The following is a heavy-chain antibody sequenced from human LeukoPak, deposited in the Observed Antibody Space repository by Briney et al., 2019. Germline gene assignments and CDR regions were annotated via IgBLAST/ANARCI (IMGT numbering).Heavy chain of an antibody. CDR3: ARGGYNYYNYYFDF. CDR1: GFTFSSYS. CDR2: ISSSSSTI. Sequence: GGSLRLSCAASGFTFSSYSMNWVRQAPGKGLEWVSYISSSSSTIYYADSVKGRFTISRDNAKNSLYLQMNSLRAEDTAVYYCARGGYNYYNYYFDFWGQGTLVTVSS. V-gene: IGHV3-48*01. D-gene: IGHD5-18*01. J-gene: IGHJ4*02.